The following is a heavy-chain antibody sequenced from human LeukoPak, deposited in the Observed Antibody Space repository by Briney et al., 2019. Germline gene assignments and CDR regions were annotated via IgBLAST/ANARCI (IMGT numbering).Heavy chain of an antibody. J-gene: IGHJ4*02. V-gene: IGHV1-18*01. CDR2: IGAYNGNT. CDR3: ARDLAGTIVVVPAAGDY. Sequence: ASVKVSCKASGYTFTSYGISWVRQAPGQGLEWMGWIGAYNGNTNYAQKLQGRVTMATDTSTSTAYMELRSLRSDDTAVYYCARDLAGTIVVVPAAGDYWGQGTLVTVSS. D-gene: IGHD2-2*01. CDR1: GYTFTSYG.